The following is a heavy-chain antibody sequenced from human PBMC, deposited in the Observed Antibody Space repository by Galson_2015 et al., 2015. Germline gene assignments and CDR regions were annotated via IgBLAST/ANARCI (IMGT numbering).Heavy chain of an antibody. D-gene: IGHD3-3*01. Sequence: SLRLSCAASEFTFSSHYMSWVRQAPGKGLEWVSSISSTTTYIYYADSVKGRFTISRDNAKNSLYLQMNSLGAEDTAVYYCARQILGYDFWSGYYPTNFDYWGQGTLVTVSS. CDR2: ISSTTTYI. V-gene: IGHV3-21*01. CDR1: EFTFSSHY. J-gene: IGHJ4*02. CDR3: ARQILGYDFWSGYYPTNFDY.